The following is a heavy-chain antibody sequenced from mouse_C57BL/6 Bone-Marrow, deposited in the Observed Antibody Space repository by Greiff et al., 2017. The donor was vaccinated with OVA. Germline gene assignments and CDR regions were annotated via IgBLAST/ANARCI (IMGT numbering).Heavy chain of an antibody. V-gene: IGHV1-59*01. J-gene: IGHJ1*03. D-gene: IGHD1-1*01. CDR2: IDPSDSYT. CDR3: ARTRSSPYWYFAV. CDR1: GYTFTSYW. Sequence: QVQLQQPGAELVRPGTSVKLSCKASGYTFTSYWMHWVKQRPGQGLEWIGVIDPSDSYTNYNQKFKGKATLTVDTSSSTAYMQLSSLTSEVSAVYYCARTRSSPYWYFAVWGTGTTVTVSS.